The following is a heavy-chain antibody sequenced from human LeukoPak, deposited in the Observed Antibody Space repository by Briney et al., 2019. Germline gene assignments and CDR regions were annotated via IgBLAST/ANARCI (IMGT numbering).Heavy chain of an antibody. CDR3: ARESYNDYYFDS. CDR1: GYTFTRHY. J-gene: IGHJ4*02. V-gene: IGHV1-2*02. Sequence: GASVKVSCKASGYTFTRHYMHWVRQTPGQGLEYMGWINPNSGVTNYAQKFQSRITMSTDTSISTAYMELSRLTYDDTATYYCARESYNDYYFDSWGQGTLVTVSS. D-gene: IGHD5-24*01. CDR2: INPNSGVT.